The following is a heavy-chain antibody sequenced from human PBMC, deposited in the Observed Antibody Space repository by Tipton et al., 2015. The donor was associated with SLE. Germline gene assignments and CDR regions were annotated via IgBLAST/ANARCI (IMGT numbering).Heavy chain of an antibody. V-gene: IGHV4-39*07. J-gene: IGHJ4*02. Sequence: LRLSCTVSGVSIRTPTYYWGWIRQPPGKGLEWIGTISHSGNTYSHTSLESRVTISVDTSQNQFSMSLSSVSAADTAVYYCARKEVSTMRDSWGQGTLVTVSS. CDR3: ARKEVSTMRDS. D-gene: IGHD5/OR15-5a*01. CDR1: GVSIRTPTYY. CDR2: ISHSGNT.